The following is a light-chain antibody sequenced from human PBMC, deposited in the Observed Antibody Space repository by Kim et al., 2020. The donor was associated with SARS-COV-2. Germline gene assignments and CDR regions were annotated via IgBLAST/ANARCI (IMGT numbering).Light chain of an antibody. Sequence: PGKTARVTSGGNNIGSERVPCYQQNRGQAPVLVIYYASDRPSGIPERFPGSNAGNTATLTISRFEAGDEADYYCQVWDSSSDNPGVFGGGTQLTVL. CDR2: YAS. J-gene: IGLJ3*02. CDR3: QVWDSSSDNPGV. CDR1: NIGSER. V-gene: IGLV3-21*04.